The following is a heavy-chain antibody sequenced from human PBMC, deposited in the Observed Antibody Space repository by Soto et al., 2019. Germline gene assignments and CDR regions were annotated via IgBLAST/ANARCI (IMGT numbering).Heavy chain of an antibody. V-gene: IGHV3-33*01. D-gene: IGHD6-13*01. J-gene: IGHJ4*02. CDR1: GFTFSSYG. Sequence: QVQLVESGGGVVQPGMSLRLSCAASGFTFSSYGMHWVRQAPGKGLEWVAVIWYDGSNKYYADSVKGRFTISRDNSKKTLYLQMNSLRADDTAVYYCARGSNNAAAGTVRNLGYWGQGTLVTVSS. CDR2: IWYDGSNK. CDR3: ARGSNNAAAGTVRNLGY.